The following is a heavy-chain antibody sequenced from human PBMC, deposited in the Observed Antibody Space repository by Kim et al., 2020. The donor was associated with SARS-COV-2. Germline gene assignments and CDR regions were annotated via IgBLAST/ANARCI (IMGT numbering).Heavy chain of an antibody. J-gene: IGHJ4*02. CDR3: ARGPRVGLGRTESGR. CDR2: INPNSGGT. V-gene: IGHV1-2*02. CDR1: GYTFTGYY. Sequence: ASVKVSCKASGYTFTGYYMHWVRQAPGQGLEWMGWINPNSGGTNYAQKFQGRVTMTRDTSISTAYMELSRLRSDDTAVYYCARGPRVGLGRTESGRWGQGTLVTVSS. D-gene: IGHD1-1*01.